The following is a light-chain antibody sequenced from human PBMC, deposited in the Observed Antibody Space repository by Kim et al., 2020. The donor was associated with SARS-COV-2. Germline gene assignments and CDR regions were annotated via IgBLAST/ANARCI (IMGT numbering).Light chain of an antibody. CDR2: EVS. Sequence: QSALTQPASVSGSPGQSITIPCTGTSSDVGSYNLVSWYQQHPGKAPKLMIYEVSKRSSGVSSRFSGSESNNTASLTNSEQQAEDEAYYYCSSYAGSNTFVVFGTGTQLTVL. J-gene: IGLJ2*01. CDR3: SSYAGSNTFVV. CDR1: SSDVGSYNL. V-gene: IGLV2-23*02.